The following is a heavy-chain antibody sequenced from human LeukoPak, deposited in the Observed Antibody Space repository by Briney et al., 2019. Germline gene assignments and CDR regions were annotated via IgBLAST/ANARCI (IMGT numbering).Heavy chain of an antibody. CDR2: IYYSGST. D-gene: IGHD3-3*01. V-gene: IGHV4-61*08. J-gene: IGHJ4*02. CDR3: ASSITIFGVVDY. Sequence: PSETLSLTCTVSGGSISSGGYYWSWIRQPPGKGLEWIGYIYYSGSTNYNPSLKSRVTISVDTSKNQFSLKLSSVTAADTAVYYCASSITIFGVVDYWGQGTLVTVSS. CDR1: GGSISSGGYY.